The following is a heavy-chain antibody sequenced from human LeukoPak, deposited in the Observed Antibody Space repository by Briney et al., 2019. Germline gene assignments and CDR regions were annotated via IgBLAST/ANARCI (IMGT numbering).Heavy chain of an antibody. CDR3: AREYPPIGYY. V-gene: IGHV3-53*01. CDR1: GFTVSSNY. D-gene: IGHD2-2*02. CDR2: IYSGGST. Sequence: GWSLRVSCAASGFTVSSNYRSWVGQAPGTGLEWVSVIYSGGSTYYADSVKGRFTISRDNSKNTLYLQMNSLRAEDTAVYYCAREYPPIGYYWGQGTLVTVSS. J-gene: IGHJ4*02.